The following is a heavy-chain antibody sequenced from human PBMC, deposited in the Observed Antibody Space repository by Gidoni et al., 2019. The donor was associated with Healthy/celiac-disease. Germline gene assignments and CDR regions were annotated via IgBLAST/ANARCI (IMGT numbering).Heavy chain of an antibody. D-gene: IGHD2-2*01. CDR1: GFSLSTSGMC. J-gene: IGHJ4*02. V-gene: IGHV2-70*15. CDR3: ARIPTGGRGAVDGNDY. Sequence: QVTLRESGPALVKPTQTLTLTCTFSGFSLSTSGMCVSWIRQPPGKALEWLARIDWDDDKYYSTSLKTRLTISKDTSKNQVVLTMTNMDPVDTATYYCARIPTGGRGAVDGNDYWGQGTLVTVSS. CDR2: IDWDDDK.